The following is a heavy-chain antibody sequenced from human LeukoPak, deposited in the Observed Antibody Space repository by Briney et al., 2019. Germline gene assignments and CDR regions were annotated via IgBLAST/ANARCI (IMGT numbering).Heavy chain of an antibody. V-gene: IGHV3-23*01. CDR3: AKDRPTYDYVWGSYFENSYSFDY. CDR2: ISGSGGST. J-gene: IGHJ4*02. Sequence: GGSLRLSCAASGFTFSSYAMSWVRQAPGKGLEWVSAISGSGGSTYYADSVKGRFTISRDNSKNTLYLQMNSLRAEDTAVYYCAKDRPTYDYVWGSYFENSYSFDYWGQGTLVTVSS. D-gene: IGHD3-16*01. CDR1: GFTFSSYA.